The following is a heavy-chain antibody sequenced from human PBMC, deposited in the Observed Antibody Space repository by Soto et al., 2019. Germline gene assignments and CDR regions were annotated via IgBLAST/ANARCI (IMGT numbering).Heavy chain of an antibody. Sequence: PGGSLRLSCAASGFTFSSYGMHWVRQAPGKGLEWVAVISYDGSNKYYADSVKGRFTISRDNSKNTLYLQMNSLRAEDTAVYYCAKDLHDIVVVPAAIAEGIPSDPWGQGTLVTVSS. CDR3: AKDLHDIVVVPAAIAEGIPSDP. D-gene: IGHD2-2*01. V-gene: IGHV3-30*18. CDR1: GFTFSSYG. J-gene: IGHJ5*02. CDR2: ISYDGSNK.